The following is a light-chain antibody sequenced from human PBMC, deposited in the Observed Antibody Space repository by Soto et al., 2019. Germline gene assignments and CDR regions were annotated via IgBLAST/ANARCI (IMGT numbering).Light chain of an antibody. CDR2: GAA. Sequence: EIVLTQSPGTLSLSPGERATLSCRANQSISHYLAWYQQKPGQSPRLLIYGAASRAIGIPDRFNGTGSETTFTLTISRLQPEDFALYFCQQYDASPFPFGPGTKVDI. J-gene: IGKJ3*01. CDR3: QQYDASPFP. CDR1: QSISHY. V-gene: IGKV3-20*01.